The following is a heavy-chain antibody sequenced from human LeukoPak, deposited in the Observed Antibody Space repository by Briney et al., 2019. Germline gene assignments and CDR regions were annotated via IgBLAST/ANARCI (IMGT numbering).Heavy chain of an antibody. CDR1: GGSIRSSY. CDR3: SRLSYYNYYMDV. Sequence: SETLSLTCTVSGGSIRSSYWSWIRQPPGKGLEWIGYLFYNGNTNYNSSLKSRVTISIDTSKNQFSLKLSSVTAADTAVYYSSRLSYYNYYMDVWGKGTTVTVSS. J-gene: IGHJ6*03. V-gene: IGHV4-59*08. CDR2: LFYNGNT.